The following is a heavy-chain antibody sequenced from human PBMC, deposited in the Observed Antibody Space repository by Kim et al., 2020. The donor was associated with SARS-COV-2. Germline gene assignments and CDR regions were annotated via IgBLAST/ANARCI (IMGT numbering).Heavy chain of an antibody. CDR3: ATDGPAHLRFDP. CDR2: ISSRGMTI. J-gene: IGHJ5*02. CDR1: AFTFSSYE. V-gene: IGHV3-48*03. Sequence: GGSLRLSCAASAFTFSSYEMNWVRQAPGKGLEWISYISSRGMTISYADSVKGRFTISRDNAKNSLYLQMNSLRVEDMGVYYCATDGPAHLRFDPWGQGTLVTVSS.